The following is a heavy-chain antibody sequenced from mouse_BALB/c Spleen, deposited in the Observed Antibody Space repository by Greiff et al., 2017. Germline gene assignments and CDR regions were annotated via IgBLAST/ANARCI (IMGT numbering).Heavy chain of an antibody. J-gene: IGHJ1*01. CDR1: GFTFSSYA. CDR2: ISSGGST. Sequence: DVQLQESGGGLVKPGGSLKLSCAASGFTFSSYAMSWVRQTPEKRLEWVASISSGGSTYYPDSVKGRFTISRDNARNILYLQMSSLRSEDTAMYYCARRGVYYYGSSYFWYFDVWGAGTTVTVSS. D-gene: IGHD1-1*01. CDR3: ARRGVYYYGSSYFWYFDV. V-gene: IGHV5-6-5*01.